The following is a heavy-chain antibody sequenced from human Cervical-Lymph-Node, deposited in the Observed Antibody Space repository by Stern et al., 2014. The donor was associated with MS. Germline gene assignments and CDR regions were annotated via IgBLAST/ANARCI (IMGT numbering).Heavy chain of an antibody. CDR2: INTNSGNP. CDR3: ARFVDYPMGRVLDL. Sequence: VQLVESGSEWKKPGASVRVSCKASGYSFSAYSVNWVRQAPGQGLEWMGWINTNSGNPTYAQGFTGRFVFSLDTSVSTAYLQISSLKPEDTGVYFCARFVDYPMGRVLDLWGQGTQVTVS. J-gene: IGHJ5*02. D-gene: IGHD3-10*01. V-gene: IGHV7-4-1*02. CDR1: GYSFSAYS.